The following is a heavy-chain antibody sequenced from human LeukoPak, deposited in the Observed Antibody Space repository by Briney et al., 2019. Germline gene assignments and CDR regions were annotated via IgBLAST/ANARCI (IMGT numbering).Heavy chain of an antibody. CDR2: IWYDGSNK. J-gene: IGHJ4*02. Sequence: GGSLRLSCAASGSGFNFNRFDMHWVRQAPGKGLEWVAVIWYDGSNKYYADSVKGRFTISRDNSKNTLYLQMASLRAEDTAVYYCARGSIAIYYYGSRGYFDYWGQGTLVTVSS. D-gene: IGHD3-22*01. V-gene: IGHV3-33*01. CDR1: GSGFNFNRFD. CDR3: ARGSIAIYYYGSRGYFDY.